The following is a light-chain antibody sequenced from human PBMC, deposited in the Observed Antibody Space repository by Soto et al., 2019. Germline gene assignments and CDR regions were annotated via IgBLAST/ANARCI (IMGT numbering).Light chain of an antibody. J-gene: IGKJ5*01. CDR2: GVS. CDR1: QSLSSNY. CDR3: QQYVSAPIT. V-gene: IGKV3-20*01. Sequence: ENVLTQSPGTLSLSRGGRDTVSCRASQSLSSNYLAWYQQKPGQAPRLLIYGVSSRATGVPVSFSGSGSGTDFTLTMSRLDPEDFAVYYCQQYVSAPITFGQGTRLEIK.